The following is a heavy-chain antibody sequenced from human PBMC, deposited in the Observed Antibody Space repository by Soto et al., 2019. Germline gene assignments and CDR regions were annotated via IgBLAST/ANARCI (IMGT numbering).Heavy chain of an antibody. CDR3: ARRRDGYNSDKSYFDY. CDR1: GGSISSSSYY. Sequence: SETLSLTCTVSGGSISSSSYYWGWIRQPPGKGLEWIGSIYYSGSTYYNPSLKSRVTISVDTSKNQFSLKLSSVTAADTAVYYCARRRDGYNSDKSYFDYWREVTFVTVSS. CDR2: IYYSGST. J-gene: IGHJ4*02. V-gene: IGHV4-39*01. D-gene: IGHD5-12*01.